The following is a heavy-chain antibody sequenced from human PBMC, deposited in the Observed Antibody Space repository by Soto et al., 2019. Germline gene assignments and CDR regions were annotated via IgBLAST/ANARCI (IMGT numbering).Heavy chain of an antibody. Sequence: EVQLVESGGGLVQPGGSLRLSCAASGFTLSNYWMYWVRQAPGKGLEWVANIKQDGSAINYVDSVKGRFCISSDNAKNSQYLQMTSLRVEETAVYYCSRVSTAGAYWCQGTLVTVSS. J-gene: IGHJ4*02. CDR3: SRVSTAGAY. CDR2: IKQDGSAI. V-gene: IGHV3-7*01. CDR1: GFTLSNYW. D-gene: IGHD4-17*01.